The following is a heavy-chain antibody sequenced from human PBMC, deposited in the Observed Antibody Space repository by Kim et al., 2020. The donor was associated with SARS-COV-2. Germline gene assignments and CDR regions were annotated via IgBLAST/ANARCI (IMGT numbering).Heavy chain of an antibody. J-gene: IGHJ6*03. CDR2: INPNSGGT. V-gene: IGHV1-2*02. D-gene: IGHD3-16*01. CDR1: GYTFTGYY. CDR3: ARDWGTGYYMDV. Sequence: ASVKVSCKASGYTFTGYYMHWVRQAPGQGLEWMGWINPNSGGTNYAQKFQGRVTMTRDTSISTAYMELSRLRSDDTAVYYCARDWGTGYYMDVWGKGTTVTVSS.